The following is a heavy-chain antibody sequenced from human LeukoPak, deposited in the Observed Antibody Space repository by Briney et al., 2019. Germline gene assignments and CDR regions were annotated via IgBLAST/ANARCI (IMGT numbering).Heavy chain of an antibody. CDR3: AKDRSIGTYYTFDH. J-gene: IGHJ4*02. CDR1: GFTVRDYV. V-gene: IGHV3-23*01. D-gene: IGHD1-26*01. Sequence: GGSLRLSCAASGFTVRDYVMTWVRQAPGKGLEWVSSVSASGAMTYYADSVKGRFTVSRDNSKNSLYLQMNSLTAADTAVYYCAKDRSIGTYYTFDHWGQGTLVTVSS. CDR2: VSASGAMT.